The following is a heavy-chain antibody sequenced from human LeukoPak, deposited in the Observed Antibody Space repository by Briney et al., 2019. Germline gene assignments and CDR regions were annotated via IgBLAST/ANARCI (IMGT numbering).Heavy chain of an antibody. CDR1: GYTFTSYG. Sequence: GASVKVSCKASGYTFTSYGISWVRQAPGQGLEWMGWISAYNGNTNYAQKLQGRVTMTTDTSTSTAYMELRSLRSDDTAVYYCASTSSGRSIGEFFPYYFDYWGQGTLVTVSS. CDR2: ISAYNGNT. CDR3: ASTSSGRSIGEFFPYYFDY. J-gene: IGHJ4*02. V-gene: IGHV1-18*01. D-gene: IGHD3-10*01.